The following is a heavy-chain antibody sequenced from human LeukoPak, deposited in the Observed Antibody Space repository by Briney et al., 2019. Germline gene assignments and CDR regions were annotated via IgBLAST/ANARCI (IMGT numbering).Heavy chain of an antibody. CDR1: GYTLTELS. D-gene: IGHD3-22*01. CDR2: FDPEDGET. J-gene: IGHJ4*02. V-gene: IGHV1-24*01. CDR3: ARDRGVPYYYDSSGLIDY. Sequence: ASVKVSCKVSGYTLTELSMHWVRQAPGKGLEWMGGFDPEDGETIYAQKLQGRVTMTTDTSTSTAYMELRSLRSDDTAVYYCARDRGVPYYYDSSGLIDYWGQGTLVTVSS.